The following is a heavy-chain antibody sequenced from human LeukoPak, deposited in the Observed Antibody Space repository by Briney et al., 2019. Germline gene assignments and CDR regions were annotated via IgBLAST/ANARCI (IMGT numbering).Heavy chain of an antibody. J-gene: IGHJ6*02. Sequence: GGSLRLSCAASGFTFSSYAMTWVRQAPGKGLEWVSGISGSGGSTYYADSVKGRFTISRDNSKNTLSLQLNSLRAEDTAVYYCAKDPGDQSFYYSYGMDVWGRGTTVTVSS. CDR1: GFTFSSYA. D-gene: IGHD2-21*01. CDR3: AKDPGDQSFYYSYGMDV. V-gene: IGHV3-23*01. CDR2: ISGSGGST.